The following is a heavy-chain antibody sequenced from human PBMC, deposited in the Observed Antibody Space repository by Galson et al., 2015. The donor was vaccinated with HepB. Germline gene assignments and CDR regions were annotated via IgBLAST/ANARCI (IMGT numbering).Heavy chain of an antibody. V-gene: IGHV1-69*13. J-gene: IGHJ6*02. CDR1: GGTFSSYA. D-gene: IGHD6-13*01. Sequence: SVKVSCKASGGTFSSYAISWVRQAPGQGLEWMGGIIPIFGTANYAQKFQGRVTITADESTSTAYMELSSLRSEDTAVYYCARKREYSLQQLVHPYYYYGMDVWGQGTTVTVSS. CDR3: ARKREYSLQQLVHPYYYYGMDV. CDR2: IIPIFGTA.